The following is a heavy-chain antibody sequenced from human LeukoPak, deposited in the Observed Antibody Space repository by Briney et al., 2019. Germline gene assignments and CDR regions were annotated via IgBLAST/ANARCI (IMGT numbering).Heavy chain of an antibody. CDR1: GFTFSSSA. D-gene: IGHD6-13*01. V-gene: IGHV3-23*01. J-gene: IGHJ5*02. Sequence: GGSLRLSCAASGFTFSSSAMSWVRQAPGKGLEWVSSISGSGGSPYYADSVRGRFTISRDDSKNTLFLQMDSLRAEDTAVYYCARDRAAADPWGQGTLVTVSS. CDR2: ISGSGGSP. CDR3: ARDRAAADP.